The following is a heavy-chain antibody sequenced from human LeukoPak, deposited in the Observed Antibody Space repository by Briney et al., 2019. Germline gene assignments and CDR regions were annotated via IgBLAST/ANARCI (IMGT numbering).Heavy chain of an antibody. CDR3: AKSAAGTAPPIDY. D-gene: IGHD6-13*01. Sequence: PGGPLRLSCAASGFTFVDYGMHWVRQAPGKGLGWVSGISWNSGSIGYADSVKGRFTISRDNAKNSLYLQMNSLRAEDTALYYCAKSAAGTAPPIDYWGQGTLVTVSS. CDR2: ISWNSGSI. CDR1: GFTFVDYG. J-gene: IGHJ4*02. V-gene: IGHV3-9*01.